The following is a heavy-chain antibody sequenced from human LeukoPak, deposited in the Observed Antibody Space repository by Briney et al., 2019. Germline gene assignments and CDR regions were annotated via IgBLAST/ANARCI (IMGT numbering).Heavy chain of an antibody. V-gene: IGHV4-59*12. CDR1: GGSISSYY. J-gene: IGHJ6*03. CDR2: IYYSGST. CDR3: ARFCRDYYYYYMDV. Sequence: SETLSLTCTVSGGSISSYYWSWIRQPPGKGLEWIGYIYYSGSTNYNPSLKSRVTISVDTSKNQFSLKLSSVTAADTAVYYCARFCRDYYYYYMDVWGKGTTVTVSS.